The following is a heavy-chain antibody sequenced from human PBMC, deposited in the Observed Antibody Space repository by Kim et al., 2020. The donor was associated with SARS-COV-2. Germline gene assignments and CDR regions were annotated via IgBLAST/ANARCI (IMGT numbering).Heavy chain of an antibody. J-gene: IGHJ5*02. Sequence: GGSLRLSCAASGFKFSDYAMTWVRQAPGKGLKWVSLSSSSGDSTFYADSVKGRFTISRDNSKNTLYLHMNSLRAEDTAVYYCAKVATRAFVSWDQGSLVTVSS. CDR3: AKVATRAFVS. V-gene: IGHV3-23*01. CDR1: GFKFSDYA. CDR2: SSSSGDST. D-gene: IGHD6-6*01.